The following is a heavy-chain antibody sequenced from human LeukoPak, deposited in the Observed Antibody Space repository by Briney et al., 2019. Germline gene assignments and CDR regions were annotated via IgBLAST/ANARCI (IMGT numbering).Heavy chain of an antibody. V-gene: IGHV4-4*07. Sequence: PSETLSLTCTVSGGSISSYYWSWIRQSAGKGPEWIGRIYTSGSTNYNPSLKSRVTMSVDTSKNQFSLKLSSVTAADTAVYYCASMKYSSSWFWFDYWGQGTLVTVSS. J-gene: IGHJ4*02. CDR1: GGSISSYY. CDR2: IYTSGST. D-gene: IGHD6-13*01. CDR3: ASMKYSSSWFWFDY.